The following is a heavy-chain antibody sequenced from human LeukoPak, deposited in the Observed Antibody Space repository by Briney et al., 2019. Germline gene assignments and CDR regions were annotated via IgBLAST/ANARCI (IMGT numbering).Heavy chain of an antibody. J-gene: IGHJ4*02. CDR3: ARVQWELRGVGSYFDY. CDR1: GFTFSSYW. CDR2: IEQDESEK. D-gene: IGHD1-26*01. Sequence: GGSLRLSCAASGFTFSSYWMSWVRQAPGKGLEWVANIEQDESEKYYVDSVKGRFTISRDNAKNSLYLQMNSLRAEDTAVYYCARVQWELRGVGSYFDYWGQGTLVTVSS. V-gene: IGHV3-7*01.